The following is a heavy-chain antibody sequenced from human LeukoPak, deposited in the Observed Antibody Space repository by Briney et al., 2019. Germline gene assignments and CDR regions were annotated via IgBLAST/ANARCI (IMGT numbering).Heavy chain of an antibody. D-gene: IGHD6-13*01. CDR2: ISSSSSYI. V-gene: IGHV3-21*01. CDR1: GFTFSSYS. Sequence: GGSLRLSCAASGFTFSSYSMNWVRQAPGKGLEWVSSISSSSSYIYYADSVKGRFTISRDNATNSLYLQMNSLRAEDTAVYYCASSSSWYVEDYWGQGTLVTVSS. J-gene: IGHJ4*02. CDR3: ASSSSWYVEDY.